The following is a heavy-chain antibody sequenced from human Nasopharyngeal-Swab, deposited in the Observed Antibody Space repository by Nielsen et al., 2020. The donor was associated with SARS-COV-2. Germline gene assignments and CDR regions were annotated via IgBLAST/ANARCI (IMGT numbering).Heavy chain of an antibody. Sequence: ASVKVSCKASGYTFTSYDINWVRQATGQGREWMGWMNPNSGNTGYAQKFQGRVTMTRNTSISTAYMELSSLRSEDTAVYYCARGGYGDYLGYYYYMDVWCKGTTVTVSS. D-gene: IGHD4-17*01. CDR1: GYTFTSYD. J-gene: IGHJ6*03. CDR3: ARGGYGDYLGYYYYMDV. CDR2: MNPNSGNT. V-gene: IGHV1-8*01.